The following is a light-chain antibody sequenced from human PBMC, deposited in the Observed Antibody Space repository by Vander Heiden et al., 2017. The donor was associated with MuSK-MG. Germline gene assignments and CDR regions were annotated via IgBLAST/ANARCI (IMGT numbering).Light chain of an antibody. CDR1: GSDLCRYTS. V-gene: IGLV2-8*01. CDR2: DVT. Sequence: QSALTPPPSASGSPGPSVTISFAGSGSDLCRYTSVYWYQHHTGKAPKLMIYDVTNRPAGVPLRFSGSKSGNTASLTVSGRQAEEEADYYCSSYAGSNNWVFGGGTKLTVL. CDR3: SSYAGSNNWV. J-gene: IGLJ3*02.